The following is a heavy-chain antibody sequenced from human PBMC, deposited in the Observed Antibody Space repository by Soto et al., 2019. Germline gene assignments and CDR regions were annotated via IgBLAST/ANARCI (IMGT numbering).Heavy chain of an antibody. V-gene: IGHV1-18*01. CDR2: ISTYNGNT. CDR1: GYTFTSYG. Sequence: QVQLVQSGAEVKKPGASVKVSCKASGYTFTSYGVIWVRQAPGQGLEWMGWISTYNGNTKYAQKLQGRITRTTDTTTSTEYMELESPRSCDTAVFYGAREIVRGVGSDYWGQGTLVTVSS. D-gene: IGHD3-10*02. J-gene: IGHJ4*02. CDR3: AREIVRGVGSDY.